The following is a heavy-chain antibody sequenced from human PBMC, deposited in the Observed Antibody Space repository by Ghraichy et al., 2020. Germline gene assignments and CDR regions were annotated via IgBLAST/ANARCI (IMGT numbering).Heavy chain of an antibody. J-gene: IGHJ3*02. CDR1: GGSFTSSSYY. V-gene: IGHV4-39*01. CDR2: IYYSGSA. Sequence: SETLSLTCTVSGGSFTSSSYYWGWIRQPPGKGLEWIGSIYYSGSAYYNPSLKSRVTISVDTSKNQFSLKLTSVTAADTAVYYCAAMIGSSWYDAFDIWGQGTMVTVSS. CDR3: AAMIGSSWYDAFDI. D-gene: IGHD6-13*01.